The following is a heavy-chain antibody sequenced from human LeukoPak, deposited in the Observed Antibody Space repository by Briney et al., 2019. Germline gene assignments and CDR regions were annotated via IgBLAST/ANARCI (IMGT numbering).Heavy chain of an antibody. CDR2: ISYDGSNK. CDR1: GFTFSSYA. D-gene: IGHD3-10*01. CDR3: AKLSRDGLLWFGDRSGSYGMDV. Sequence: GGSLRLSCAASGFTFSSYAMHWVRQAPGKGLEWVAVISYDGSNKYYADSVKGRFTISRDNSKNTLYLQMNSLRAEDTAVYYCAKLSRDGLLWFGDRSGSYGMDVWGRGTTVTVSS. V-gene: IGHV3-30-3*02. J-gene: IGHJ6*02.